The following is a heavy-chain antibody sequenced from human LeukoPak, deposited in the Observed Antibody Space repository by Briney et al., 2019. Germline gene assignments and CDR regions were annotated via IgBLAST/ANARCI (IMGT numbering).Heavy chain of an antibody. Sequence: GGSLRLSCAASGFTFSNYFLSWVRQAPGKGLEWVANIRQDGIDKYYVDSVKGRFTISRDNAKNSLSLQMNSLRVEDTAVYYCATAKVAATLGWWGQGTLVTVSS. J-gene: IGHJ4*02. D-gene: IGHD6-19*01. CDR1: GFTFSNYF. CDR2: IRQDGIDK. V-gene: IGHV3-7*03. CDR3: ATAKVAATLGW.